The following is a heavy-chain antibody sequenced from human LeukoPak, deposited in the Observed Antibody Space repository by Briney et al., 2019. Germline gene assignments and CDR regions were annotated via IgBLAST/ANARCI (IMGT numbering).Heavy chain of an antibody. CDR2: ISYDGSNE. CDR1: GFIFSSYG. J-gene: IGHJ4*02. Sequence: GGSLRLSCAASGFIFSSYGMHWVRQAPGKGLEWVAVISYDGSNEYYADSVKGRFTISRDNSKNTLYLQMNSLRAEDTAVYYCARANGQLWTTPDYWGQGTLVTISS. CDR3: ARANGQLWTTPDY. D-gene: IGHD5-18*01. V-gene: IGHV3-30*03.